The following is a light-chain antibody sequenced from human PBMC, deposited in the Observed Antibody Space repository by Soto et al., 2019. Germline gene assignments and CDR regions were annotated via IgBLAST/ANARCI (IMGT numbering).Light chain of an antibody. J-gene: IGKJ3*01. CDR2: DAS. V-gene: IGKV3-11*01. Sequence: EIVLTQSPAPLYLYPGVRATLSSMASQTVSRHLALYKQKSGQPPRLLIYDASNRASVIPARFSGSGSGTDYTLPIRSLVREEFAVYYCHHRSDWPLGSCGPGTKVAI. CDR3: HHRSDWPLGS. CDR1: QTVSRH.